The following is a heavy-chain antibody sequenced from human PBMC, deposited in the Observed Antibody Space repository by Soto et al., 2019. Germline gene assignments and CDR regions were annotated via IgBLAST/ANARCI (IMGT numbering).Heavy chain of an antibody. CDR2: IYPGDPDT. CDR3: ARGYCTATICDPWFDP. D-gene: IGHD2-8*02. CDR1: GYAFSSYW. V-gene: IGHV5-51*01. J-gene: IGHJ5*02. Sequence: GESLKISCQGSGYAFSSYWIAWVRQMPGKGLEWMGIIYPGDPDTRYSLSFQGQVTISVDKSITTAYLQWSSLKASDTAMYYCARGYCTATICDPWFDPWGQGTLVTVSS.